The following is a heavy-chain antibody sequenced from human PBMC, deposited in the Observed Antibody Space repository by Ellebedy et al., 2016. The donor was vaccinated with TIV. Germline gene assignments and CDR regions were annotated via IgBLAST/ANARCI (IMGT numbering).Heavy chain of an antibody. CDR3: ARTEYCGGDCYQIHNWFDP. CDR1: GGSISSSSYY. V-gene: IGHV4-39*01. J-gene: IGHJ5*02. Sequence: SETLSLTXTVSGGSISSSSYYWGWIRQPPGKGLEWIGSIYYSGSTYYNPSLKSRVTISVDTSKNQFSLKLSSVTAADTAVYYCARTEYCGGDCYQIHNWFDPWGQGTLVTVSS. D-gene: IGHD2-21*02. CDR2: IYYSGST.